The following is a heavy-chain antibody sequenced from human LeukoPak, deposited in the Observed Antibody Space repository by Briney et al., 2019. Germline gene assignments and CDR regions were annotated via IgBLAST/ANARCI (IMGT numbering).Heavy chain of an antibody. J-gene: IGHJ4*02. CDR3: ARTPSITMVRGALDY. Sequence: PSETLSLTCTVSGGSISSYYWSWIRQPPGKGLEWIGYIYYSGSTNYNPSLKSRVTISVDTSKNQFSLKLSSVTAADTAVYYCARTPSITMVRGALDYWGQGTLVTVSS. D-gene: IGHD3-10*01. CDR1: GGSISSYY. CDR2: IYYSGST. V-gene: IGHV4-59*01.